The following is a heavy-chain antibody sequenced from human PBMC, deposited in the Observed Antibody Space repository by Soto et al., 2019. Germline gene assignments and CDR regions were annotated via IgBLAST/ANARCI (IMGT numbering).Heavy chain of an antibody. CDR2: IWYDGSNK. CDR3: ARDHSGYYLDY. D-gene: IGHD5-12*01. CDR1: GFTFRNYG. J-gene: IGHJ4*02. Sequence: QVQLVESGGGVVQPGRSLRLSCAASGFTFRNYGLHWVRQTPGKGLEWGAVIWYDGSNKYYGDSVKGRFAISRDDSRNTLYLQMNSLRAEDTAVYYCARDHSGYYLDYWGQGTLVTVSS. V-gene: IGHV3-33*01.